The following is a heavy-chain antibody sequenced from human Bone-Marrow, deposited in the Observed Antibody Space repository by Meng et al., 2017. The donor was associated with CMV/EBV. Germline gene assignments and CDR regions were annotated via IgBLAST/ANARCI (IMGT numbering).Heavy chain of an antibody. D-gene: IGHD6-6*01. CDR1: GFIFSSYA. CDR2: IKQDGSEK. CDR3: ARAPIAARQDYFDF. Sequence: GGSLRLSCAASGFIFSSYAMHWVRQAPGKGLEWVANIKQDGSEKYYVDSVKGRFTISRDNANNSVYLQMNGLTVEDTAVYYCARAPIAARQDYFDFWGQGVLVTVSS. V-gene: IGHV3-7*01. J-gene: IGHJ4*02.